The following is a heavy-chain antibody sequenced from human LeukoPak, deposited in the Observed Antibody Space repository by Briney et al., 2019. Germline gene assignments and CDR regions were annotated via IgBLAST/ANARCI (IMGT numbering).Heavy chain of an antibody. D-gene: IGHD3-22*01. CDR1: GFTFSSYS. Sequence: GGSLRLSCAASGFTFSSYSMNWVRQAPGKGLEWVSSISSSSSYIYYADSVKGRFTISRDNAKNSLYLQMNSLRAEDTAVYYCARVNDSSGYHSYYFDYWGQGTLVTVSS. J-gene: IGHJ4*02. CDR2: ISSSSSYI. V-gene: IGHV3-21*01. CDR3: ARVNDSSGYHSYYFDY.